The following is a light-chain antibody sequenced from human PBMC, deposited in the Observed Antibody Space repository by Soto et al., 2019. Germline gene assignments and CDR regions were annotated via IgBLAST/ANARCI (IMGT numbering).Light chain of an antibody. CDR1: QSISSW. CDR3: QQYNGYSGT. V-gene: IGKV1-5*03. CDR2: KAS. J-gene: IGKJ2*02. Sequence: DTQMTQSPSTLSASVGDRVTITCRASQSISSWLAWYQQKPGKAPKLLIYKASNLESGVPSRFSGSACGTEFTLTISSLQPDDLATYYCQQYNGYSGTFGQGTKLEIK.